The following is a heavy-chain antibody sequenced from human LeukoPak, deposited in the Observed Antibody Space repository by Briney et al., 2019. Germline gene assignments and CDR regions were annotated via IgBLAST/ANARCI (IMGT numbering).Heavy chain of an antibody. Sequence: ASVKVSRKASGYTFTSYGISWVRQAPGQGLEWMGWISAYNGNTNYAQKLQGRVTMTTDTSTCTAYMELRSLRSDDTAVYYCARDLFRIAVAGIGDWFDPWGQGTLVTVSS. D-gene: IGHD6-19*01. J-gene: IGHJ5*02. CDR2: ISAYNGNT. CDR3: ARDLFRIAVAGIGDWFDP. CDR1: GYTFTSYG. V-gene: IGHV1-18*01.